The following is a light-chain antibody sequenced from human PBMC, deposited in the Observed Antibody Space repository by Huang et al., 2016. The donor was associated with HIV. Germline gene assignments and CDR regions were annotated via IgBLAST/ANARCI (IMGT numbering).Light chain of an antibody. CDR2: DAS. J-gene: IGKJ1*01. CDR3: QQFDNLPWA. V-gene: IGKV1-33*01. Sequence: DIQMTQSPSSLSASVGDRVTITCQASQDISNYLNWYQQKPGKAPKLLIYDASNLEKGVPSRFSGSGFGTYFTFTISSLQPEDIGTYYCQQFDNLPWAFGQGTKVEIK. CDR1: QDISNY.